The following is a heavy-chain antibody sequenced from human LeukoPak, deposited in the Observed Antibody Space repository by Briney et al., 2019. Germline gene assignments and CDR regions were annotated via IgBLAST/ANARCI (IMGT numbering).Heavy chain of an antibody. CDR1: GFTFSSYE. CDR2: ISSSGSTI. V-gene: IGHV3-48*03. D-gene: IGHD2-21*02. J-gene: IGHJ6*03. Sequence: GGSLRLSCAASGFTFSSYEMNWVRQAPGKGLEWVAYISSSGSTIYYADSVKGRFTISRDNAKNSLYLQMNSLRAEDTAVYYCVRLCGGLGAGGDCSPWYYYYMDVWGKGTTVTVSS. CDR3: VRLCGGLGAGGDCSPWYYYYMDV.